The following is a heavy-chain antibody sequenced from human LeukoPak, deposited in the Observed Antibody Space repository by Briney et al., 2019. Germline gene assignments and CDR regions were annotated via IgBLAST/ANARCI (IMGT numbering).Heavy chain of an antibody. CDR1: GFTFSSYA. CDR3: AKEPRVATIEIFDY. D-gene: IGHD5-12*01. V-gene: IGHV3-23*01. J-gene: IGHJ4*02. CDR2: ISGGGAVT. Sequence: GVSLRLSCAASGFTFSSYAMSWVRQAPGKGLEWVSSISGGGAVTYYADSVKGRFTISRDNSKNTVYLQMNSLRAEDTAVYYCAKEPRVATIEIFDYWGQGTLVTVSS.